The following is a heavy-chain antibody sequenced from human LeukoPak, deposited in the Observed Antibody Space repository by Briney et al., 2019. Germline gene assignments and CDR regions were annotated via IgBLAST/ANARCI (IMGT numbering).Heavy chain of an antibody. CDR1: GYTFTGYY. Sequence: ASVKVSCKASGYTFTGYYMHWVRQAPGQGLEWMGWINPNSGGTNCAQKFQGRVTMTRDTSISTAYMELSRLRSDDTAVYYCAKDPITMIVVVPDYWGQGTLVTVSS. D-gene: IGHD3-22*01. CDR3: AKDPITMIVVVPDY. J-gene: IGHJ4*02. CDR2: INPNSGGT. V-gene: IGHV1-2*02.